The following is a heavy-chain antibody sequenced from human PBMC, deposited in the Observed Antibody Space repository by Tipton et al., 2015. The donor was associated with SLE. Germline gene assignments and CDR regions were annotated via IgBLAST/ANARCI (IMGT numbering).Heavy chain of an antibody. CDR3: AKNRGRFDWLLVDS. V-gene: IGHV3-23*01. D-gene: IGHD3-9*01. Sequence: SLRLSCAASGFTFSNFAMCWVRQPPGKGLEWVAAISGRGGTTYYSASVKGRFTISRDFSKNTVYLEMDTLSVEDTAKYYCAKNRGRFDWLLVDSWGQGTLVAVSS. CDR2: ISGRGGTT. J-gene: IGHJ5*01. CDR1: GFTFSNFA.